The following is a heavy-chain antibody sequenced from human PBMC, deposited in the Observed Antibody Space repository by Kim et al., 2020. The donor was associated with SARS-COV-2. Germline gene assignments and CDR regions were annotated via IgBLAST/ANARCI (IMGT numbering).Heavy chain of an antibody. CDR2: IYYSGST. CDR1: GGSISSSSYY. J-gene: IGHJ6*02. D-gene: IGHD2-15*01. Sequence: SETLSLTCTVSGGSISSSSYYWGWIRQPPGKGLEWIGSIYYSGSTYYNPSLKSRVTISVDTSKNQFSLKLSSVTAADTAVYYCARLLPGYPDYYYGMDVWGQGTTVTVSS. V-gene: IGHV4-39*01. CDR3: ARLLPGYPDYYYGMDV.